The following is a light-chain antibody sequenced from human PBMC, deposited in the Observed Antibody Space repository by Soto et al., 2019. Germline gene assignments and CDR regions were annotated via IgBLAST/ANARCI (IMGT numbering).Light chain of an antibody. CDR3: QQYNNWPLT. Sequence: EIVMTQSPATLSVSPGERATLSCRASQSVSSNLAWYQQKPGQAPRLLIYGASTRATGIPARFSGSGSGTKFILIISSLQSEDFAVYYRQQYNNWPLTFGGGTKVEIK. V-gene: IGKV3D-15*01. J-gene: IGKJ4*01. CDR1: QSVSSN. CDR2: GAS.